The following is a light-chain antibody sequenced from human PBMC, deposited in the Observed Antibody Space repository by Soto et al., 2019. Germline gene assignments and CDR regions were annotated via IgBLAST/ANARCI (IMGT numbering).Light chain of an antibody. CDR3: KVWDSATDHSV. CDR2: EDS. J-gene: IGLJ1*01. V-gene: IGLV3-21*02. CDR1: NFGRKS. Sequence: SYQRTQAPWVSVAPGQTSSITCGGNNFGRKSVHWYQQKPGQAPVLVVFEDSDRPSGIPDRFFGSNSGNTATLTISRVEAGDEADYYCKVWDSATDHSVFGTGTKVTVL.